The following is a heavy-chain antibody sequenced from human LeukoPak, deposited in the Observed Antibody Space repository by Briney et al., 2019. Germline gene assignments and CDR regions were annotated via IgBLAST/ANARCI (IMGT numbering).Heavy chain of an antibody. CDR3: ARGYGSGSYNNFNK. CDR1: GGSISTYY. V-gene: IGHV4-59*12. Sequence: PSETLSLTCTVSGGSISTYYWNWIRQPPGKGLEWIGYIYYSGTTNYNPSLKSRVSMSVDTSKNQFSLKLSSVTAADTAVYYCARGYGSGSYNNFNKWGQGLLVAVSS. D-gene: IGHD3-10*01. CDR2: IYYSGTT. J-gene: IGHJ4*02.